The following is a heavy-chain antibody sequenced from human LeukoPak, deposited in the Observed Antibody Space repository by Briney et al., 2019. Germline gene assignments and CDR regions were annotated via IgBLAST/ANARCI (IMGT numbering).Heavy chain of an antibody. D-gene: IGHD5-18*01. Sequence: PGGSLRLSCAASGFTFSIYGMHWVRQAPGKGLEWVAFIRYDGSNKYYAGSVKGRFTISRDNSKNTLYLQMNSLRAEDTAVYYCAKRGLSYGLADFDYWGQGTLVTVSS. J-gene: IGHJ4*02. CDR1: GFTFSIYG. CDR2: IRYDGSNK. CDR3: AKRGLSYGLADFDY. V-gene: IGHV3-30*02.